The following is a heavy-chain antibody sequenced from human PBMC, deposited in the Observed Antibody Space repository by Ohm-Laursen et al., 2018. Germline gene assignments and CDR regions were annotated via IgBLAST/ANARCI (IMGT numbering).Heavy chain of an antibody. CDR2: ITGSGGST. J-gene: IGHJ4*02. CDR3: AKRDVSNYHCFDS. D-gene: IGHD4-11*01. V-gene: IGHV3-23*01. Sequence: SLRLSCAASGFTFSSYGMSWVRQAPGKGLECVSGITGSGGSTYYADSVKGRFTISRDNSKNTLYLQMNSLRAEDTAVYYCAKRDVSNYHCFDSWGQGTLVTVSS. CDR1: GFTFSSYG.